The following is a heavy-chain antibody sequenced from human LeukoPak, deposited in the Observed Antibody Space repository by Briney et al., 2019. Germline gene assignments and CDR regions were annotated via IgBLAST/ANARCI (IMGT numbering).Heavy chain of an antibody. D-gene: IGHD3-10*01. Sequence: SDTLSLTCSVSGGSISSYYCSWIRQPAGKGLEWIGRIYSSGTTNYNPSLKSHVTMSVDTSKSQFSLKLNSVSAADTAVYYCARGGSNFDCWGQGTLVTVSS. CDR2: IYSSGTT. CDR3: ARGGSNFDC. J-gene: IGHJ4*02. V-gene: IGHV4-4*07. CDR1: GGSISSYY.